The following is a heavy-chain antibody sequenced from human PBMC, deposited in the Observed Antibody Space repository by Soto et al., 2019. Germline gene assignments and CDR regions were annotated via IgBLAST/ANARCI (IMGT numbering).Heavy chain of an antibody. CDR3: PYYYGMDV. J-gene: IGHJ6*02. CDR1: GGSISSGGYS. Sequence: SETLSLTCTVSGGSISSGGYSWTWIRQSPGKGLEWIGYTYQSGSAYYNPSLKSRVTISVDRSKNQFSLNLTSVTAADTAVYYFPYYYGMDVWGQGTTVTVSS. V-gene: IGHV4-30-2*06. CDR2: TYQSGSA.